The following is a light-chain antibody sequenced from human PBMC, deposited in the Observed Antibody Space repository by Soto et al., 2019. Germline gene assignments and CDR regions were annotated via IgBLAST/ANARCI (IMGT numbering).Light chain of an antibody. Sequence: DIQMTQSPSTLSGSVGDRVTITCRASQSISSYLVWYQQKPGAAPKLLIYAASALHSGVPSRFSGSGSGTDFTLTISSLHPEDFAVYFCQQFKNYPITFGQGTRREIK. V-gene: IGKV1-9*01. J-gene: IGKJ5*01. CDR1: QSISSY. CDR2: AAS. CDR3: QQFKNYPIT.